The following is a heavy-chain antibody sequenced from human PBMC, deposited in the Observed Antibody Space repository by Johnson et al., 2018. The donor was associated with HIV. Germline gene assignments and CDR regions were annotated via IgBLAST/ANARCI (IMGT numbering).Heavy chain of an antibody. J-gene: IGHJ3*02. V-gene: IGHV3-30*02. CDR1: GFTFSSYG. CDR2: IRYDGPNK. D-gene: IGHD4-17*01. Sequence: QVQLVESGGGVVQRGGSLRLSCVASGFTFSSYGMHWVRQAPGKGLEWVAFIRYDGPNKYYADSVKGRFTVSRDNSKNSLYLQLNSLRADDTAVYFCARDRFGDSDAFDIWGQGTMVTVSS. CDR3: ARDRFGDSDAFDI.